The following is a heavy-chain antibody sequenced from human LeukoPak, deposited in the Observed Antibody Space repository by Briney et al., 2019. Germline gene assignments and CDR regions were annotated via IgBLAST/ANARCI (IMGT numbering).Heavy chain of an antibody. CDR1: GYRFTDYY. V-gene: IGHV1-2*02. D-gene: IGHD6-13*01. CDR3: ARDLFSRAYSSSWYVAEYFQH. J-gene: IGHJ1*01. CDR2: INPNSGGT. Sequence: ASVKVSCTASGYRFTDYYMHWVRQAPGQGPEWMGWINPNSGGTNYAQKFQGRVTMTRDTSISTAYMELSRLRSDDTAVYYCARDLFSRAYSSSWYVAEYFQHWGQGTLVTVSS.